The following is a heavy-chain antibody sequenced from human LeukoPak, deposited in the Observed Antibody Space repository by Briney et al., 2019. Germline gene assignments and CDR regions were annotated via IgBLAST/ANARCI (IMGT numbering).Heavy chain of an antibody. CDR3: ARSGTGLLRYYFDY. D-gene: IGHD3-22*01. Sequence: SETLSLTCTVSGGSISSGSYYWRWIRQPAGKGLEWIGRIYTSGSTNYNPSLKSRVTISVDTSKNQFSLKLSSVTAADTAVYYCARSGTGLLRYYFDYWGQGTLITVSS. CDR1: GGSISSGSYY. V-gene: IGHV4-61*02. CDR2: IYTSGST. J-gene: IGHJ4*02.